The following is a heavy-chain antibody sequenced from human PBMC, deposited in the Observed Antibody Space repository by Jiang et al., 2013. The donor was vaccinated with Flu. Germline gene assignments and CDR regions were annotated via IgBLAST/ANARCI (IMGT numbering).Heavy chain of an antibody. Sequence: PTQTLTLTCSFSGFSFTASEMAVGWIRQPPGKALEWLALIYWNDHKRYSPSLESRLTITKDTSKHQVVLTMTKMDPVDTATYYCAHSKTWYGEIYFWGQGTLVTVSS. CDR3: AHSKTWYGEIYF. CDR1: GFSFTASEMA. CDR2: IYWNDHK. J-gene: IGHJ4*02. D-gene: IGHD3-10*01. V-gene: IGHV2-5*01.